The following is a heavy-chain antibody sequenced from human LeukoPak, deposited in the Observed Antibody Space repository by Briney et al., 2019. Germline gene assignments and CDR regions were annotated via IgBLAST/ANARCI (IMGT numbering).Heavy chain of an antibody. V-gene: IGHV3-30-3*01. J-gene: IGHJ6*02. CDR2: ISYDGSNK. Sequence: GGSLRLSCAASGFTFSSYAMHWVRQAPGKGLEWVAVISYDGSNKYYADSVKGRFTISRDNSKNTLYLQMNSLRAEDTAVYYCARDLGIVVVPAAGDYYYGMDVWGQGTMVTVSS. CDR3: ARDLGIVVVPAAGDYYYGMDV. D-gene: IGHD2-2*01. CDR1: GFTFSSYA.